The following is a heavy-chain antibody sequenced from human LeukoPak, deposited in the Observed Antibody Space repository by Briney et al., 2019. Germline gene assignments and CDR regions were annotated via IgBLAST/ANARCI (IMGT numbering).Heavy chain of an antibody. V-gene: IGHV4-34*01. J-gene: IGHJ4*02. Sequence: SETLSLTCTVSGGSISSYYWSWIRQPPGKGLDWIGEINDSGSTNYNPSLKSRVTISVDTSKNQFSLNLTSVTAADTAVYYCARQQYSSSWRYYFDYRGQGTLVTVSS. D-gene: IGHD6-13*01. CDR1: GGSISSYY. CDR2: INDSGST. CDR3: ARQQYSSSWRYYFDY.